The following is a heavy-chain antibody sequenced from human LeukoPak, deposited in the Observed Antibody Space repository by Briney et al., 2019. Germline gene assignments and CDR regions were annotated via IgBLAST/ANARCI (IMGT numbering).Heavy chain of an antibody. CDR2: IYTSGST. CDR3: AREAHGVVVVAARWAFDI. V-gene: IGHV4-4*07. Sequence: SETLSLTCTVSGGSISSYYWSWIRQPAGKGLEWIGRIYTSGSTNYNPSLKSRVTMSVDTSKNQFSLKLSSVTAADTAVYYCAREAHGVVVVAARWAFDIWGQGTMVTVSS. CDR1: GGSISSYY. J-gene: IGHJ3*02. D-gene: IGHD2-15*01.